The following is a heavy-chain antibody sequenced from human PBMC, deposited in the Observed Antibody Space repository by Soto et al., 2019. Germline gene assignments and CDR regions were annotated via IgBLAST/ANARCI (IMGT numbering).Heavy chain of an antibody. CDR2: IYPGDSDT. CDR3: AASIFYYGMDV. CDR1: GYTFTNYW. J-gene: IGHJ6*02. Sequence: GESLKISCKGSGYTFTNYWIGWVRQMPGKGLEWMGIIYPGDSDTKYNPSFQGQVTISADKSITTTYLRWTSLKASDTAIYYCAASIFYYGMDVWGQGTTVTVAS. V-gene: IGHV5-51*01.